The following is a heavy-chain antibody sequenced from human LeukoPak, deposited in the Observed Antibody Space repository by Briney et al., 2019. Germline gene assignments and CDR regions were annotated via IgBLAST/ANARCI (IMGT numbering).Heavy chain of an antibody. CDR2: ISAYNGNT. Sequence: GASVKVSCKASGYTFTNYGISWVRQAPGPGLEWMGWISAYNGNTNYAQKLQGRVTMTTDTSTTTAYMELRSLRSDDTAVYYCARDGYCSSTSCYPVWGQGTLVTVSS. V-gene: IGHV1-18*01. CDR3: ARDGYCSSTSCYPV. J-gene: IGHJ4*02. D-gene: IGHD2-2*03. CDR1: GYTFTNYG.